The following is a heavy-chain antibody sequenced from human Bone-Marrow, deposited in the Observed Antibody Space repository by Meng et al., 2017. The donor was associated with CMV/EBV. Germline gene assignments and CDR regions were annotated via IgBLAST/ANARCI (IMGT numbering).Heavy chain of an antibody. CDR1: GGTFSSYA. CDR3: ARAWSGRNLYYYYGMDV. J-gene: IGHJ6*02. D-gene: IGHD3-3*01. CDR2: IIPILGIA. V-gene: IGHV1-69*10. Sequence: SVKVSCKASGGTFSSYAISWVRQAPGQGLEWMGGIIPILGIANYAQKFQGRVTITADKSTSTAYMELRSLRSDDTAVYYCARAWSGRNLYYYYGMDVWGQGTTVTVSS.